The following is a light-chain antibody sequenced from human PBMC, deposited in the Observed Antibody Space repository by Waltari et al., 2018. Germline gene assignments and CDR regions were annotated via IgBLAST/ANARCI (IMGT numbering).Light chain of an antibody. CDR2: ASS. CDR3: QHHFRLPAT. V-gene: IGKV3-20*01. Sequence: LVLTQPPATLSLSPGGRPTLSCRASQNIGHYLAWYQQKPGQAPRLLIYASSTRAAGIPDRFSGSGSGADFSLTITRLEPDDFAVYYCQHHFRLPATFGQGTKV. CDR1: QNIGHY. J-gene: IGKJ1*01.